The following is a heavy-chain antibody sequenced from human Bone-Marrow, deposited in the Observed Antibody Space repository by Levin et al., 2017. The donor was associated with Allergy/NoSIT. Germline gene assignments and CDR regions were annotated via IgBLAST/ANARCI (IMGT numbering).Heavy chain of an antibody. V-gene: IGHV3-30*18. D-gene: IGHD3-3*01. CDR1: GFTLSTHA. CDR3: AKELWSGYYSSPPYYFYGMDV. CDR2: ILYDGSNE. J-gene: IGHJ6*02. Sequence: GESLKISCAASGFTLSTHAMHWVRQAPGKGLEWVTVILYDGSNEHYANSVKGRFSISRDISKNMVYLQMNSLRAEDTAVYYCAKELWSGYYSSPPYYFYGMDVWGQGTTVIVSS.